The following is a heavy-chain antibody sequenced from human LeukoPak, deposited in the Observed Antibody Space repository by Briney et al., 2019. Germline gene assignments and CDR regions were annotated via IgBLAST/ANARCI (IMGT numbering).Heavy chain of an antibody. CDR2: ISWDGGST. J-gene: IGHJ4*02. Sequence: GGSLRLSCAASGFSFSSYGMHWVRQAPGKGLEWVSLISWDGGSTYYADSVKGRFTISRDNSKNSLYLQMNSLRAEDTALYYCAKDLVGLPDYWGQGTLVTVSS. D-gene: IGHD2-21*01. CDR3: AKDLVGLPDY. V-gene: IGHV3-43D*03. CDR1: GFSFSSYG.